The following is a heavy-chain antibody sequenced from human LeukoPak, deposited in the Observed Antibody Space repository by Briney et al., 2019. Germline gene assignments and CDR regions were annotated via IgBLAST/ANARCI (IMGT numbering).Heavy chain of an antibody. CDR1: GGSISSGGYY. D-gene: IGHD1-26*01. CDR2: IYYSGST. CDR3: ARQKTTEWEPAYSALFDYGMDV. V-gene: IGHV4-31*03. J-gene: IGHJ6*02. Sequence: SSETLSLTCTVSGGSISSGGYYWSWIRQHPGKGLEWIGYIYYSGSTYYNPSLKSRVTISVDTSKNQFSLKLSSVTAADTAVYYCARQKTTEWEPAYSALFDYGMDVWGQGTTVTVSS.